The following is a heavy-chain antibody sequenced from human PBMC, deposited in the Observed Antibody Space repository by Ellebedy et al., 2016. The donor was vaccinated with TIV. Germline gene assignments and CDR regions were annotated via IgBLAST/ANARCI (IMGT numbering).Heavy chain of an antibody. J-gene: IGHJ6*02. V-gene: IGHV3-9*01. CDR3: AKDSRSSSSMDYYWHYAMDV. CDR2: INWSGNSL. Sequence: GGSLRLXCAASGFTFDDYAMHWVRQAPGKGLEWVSGINWSGNSLGYADSVKGRFTISRDNAKKSLYLQMNSLRPEDTAFYYCAKDSRSSSSMDYYWHYAMDVWGHGTTVTVSS. CDR1: GFTFDDYA. D-gene: IGHD6-13*01.